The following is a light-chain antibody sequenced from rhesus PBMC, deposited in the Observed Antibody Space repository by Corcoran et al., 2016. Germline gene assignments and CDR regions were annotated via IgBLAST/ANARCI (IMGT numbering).Light chain of an antibody. Sequence: QSVLTQPPSASGAPGQSVTISCSGSGSNIGSNYVYWFQQLSGKAPKLLIYNNNQRPSGVPDRFSGSKSGTSASLAISGLQSEDEADYYCSTWDSSLSGPLFGAGTRLVVL. V-gene: IGLV1-72*02. CDR2: NNN. CDR3: STWDSSLSGPL. CDR1: GSNIGSNY. J-gene: IGLJ1*01.